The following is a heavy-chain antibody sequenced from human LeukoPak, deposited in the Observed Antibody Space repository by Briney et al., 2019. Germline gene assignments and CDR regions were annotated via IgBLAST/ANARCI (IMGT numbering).Heavy chain of an antibody. CDR2: MNPNSGNT. J-gene: IGHJ4*02. V-gene: IGHV1-8*01. D-gene: IGHD5-18*01. CDR3: ASVRGYSYGPAGL. Sequence: ASVKVSCKASGYTLTSYDINWVRQATGQGLEWMGWMNPNSGNTGYAQKFQGRVTMTRNTSISTAYMELSSLRSEDTAVYYCASVRGYSYGPAGLWGQGTLVTVSS. CDR1: GYTLTSYD.